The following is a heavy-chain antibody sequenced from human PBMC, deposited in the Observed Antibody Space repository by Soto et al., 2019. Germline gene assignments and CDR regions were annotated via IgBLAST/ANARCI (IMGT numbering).Heavy chain of an antibody. CDR2: IHHSGST. J-gene: IGHJ4*02. CDR3: ARDRGSHPGD. Sequence: QVQLQESGPGLVRPSGTVSLTCAVSGLSISSDNWWSCVRQPPGKGLEWIGEIHHSGSTNYNPSLKSRVTMSVVPSKDLFSLTLNSVTAADTAFYYCARDRGSHPGDWGQGTLVSVSS. V-gene: IGHV4-4*02. CDR1: GLSISSDNW. D-gene: IGHD3-10*01.